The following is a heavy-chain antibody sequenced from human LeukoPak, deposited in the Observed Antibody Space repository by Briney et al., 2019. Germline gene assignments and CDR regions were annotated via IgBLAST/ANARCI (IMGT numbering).Heavy chain of an antibody. CDR1: GFTVSSNH. Sequence: GGSLRLSCAASGFTVSSNHMTWVRQAPGKGLEWVSEIYTGGLTFYADSVTGRFTISRDDSKNTVYLQMNSLGVEDTARYYCARDNAPAGGGLDYWGQGTLVTVSS. D-gene: IGHD2-2*01. CDR3: ARDNAPAGGGLDY. CDR2: IYTGGLT. J-gene: IGHJ4*02. V-gene: IGHV3-53*01.